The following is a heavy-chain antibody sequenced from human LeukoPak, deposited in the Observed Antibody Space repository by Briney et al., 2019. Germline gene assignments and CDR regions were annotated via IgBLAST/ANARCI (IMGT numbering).Heavy chain of an antibody. CDR2: ISSSSSYI. CDR1: GFTFSSYS. Sequence: PGGSLRLSCAASGFTFSSYSMNWVRQAPGKGLEWVSSISSSSSYIYYADSVKGRFTISRDNAKNSLYLQMNSLRAEDTAVYYCARVRTAVAQFDYWGQGILVTVSS. CDR3: ARVRTAVAQFDY. J-gene: IGHJ4*02. V-gene: IGHV3-21*01. D-gene: IGHD6-19*01.